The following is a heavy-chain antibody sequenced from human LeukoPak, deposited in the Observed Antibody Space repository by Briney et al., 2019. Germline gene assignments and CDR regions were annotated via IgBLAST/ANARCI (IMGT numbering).Heavy chain of an antibody. V-gene: IGHV3-74*01. CDR2: INLDGSFI. D-gene: IGHD3-10*01. J-gene: IGHJ2*01. Sequence: GGSLRLSCAATGLSINKFWMHWVRQAPGKGLVWVSRINLDGSFISYADFVKGRFTISRDNAKNTVYLQMNSLRAEDTAVYYCARVGTGSWYFDLWGRGTLVTFSS. CDR1: GLSINKFW. CDR3: ARVGTGSWYFDL.